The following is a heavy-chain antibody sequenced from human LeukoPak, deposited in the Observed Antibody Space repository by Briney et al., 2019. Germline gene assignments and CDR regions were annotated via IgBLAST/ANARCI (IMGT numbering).Heavy chain of an antibody. CDR3: ARRSTMVREATDY. D-gene: IGHD3-10*01. CDR1: GGSISISSYY. V-gene: IGHV4-39*01. J-gene: IGHJ4*02. Sequence: PSETLSLTCTVSGGSISISSYYWGWIRQPPGKGLEWIGSIYYSGSTYYNPSIKSRVTISVDTSKSQFSVKLSSVTAADTAVYYCARRSTMVREATDYWGQGTLVTVSA. CDR2: IYYSGST.